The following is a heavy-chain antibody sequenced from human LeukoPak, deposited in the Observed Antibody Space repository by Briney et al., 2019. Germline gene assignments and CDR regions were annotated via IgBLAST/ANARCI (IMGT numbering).Heavy chain of an antibody. J-gene: IGHJ4*02. Sequence: GGSLRLSCAASGFTFSSYSMNWVRQAPGKGLEWVSSISSSSSYIYYADSVKGRFTISRDNAKNSLYLQMNSLRAADTAVYYCARGRSYYDSSTDYWGQGTLVTVSS. CDR2: ISSSSSYI. V-gene: IGHV3-21*01. D-gene: IGHD3-22*01. CDR3: ARGRSYYDSSTDY. CDR1: GFTFSSYS.